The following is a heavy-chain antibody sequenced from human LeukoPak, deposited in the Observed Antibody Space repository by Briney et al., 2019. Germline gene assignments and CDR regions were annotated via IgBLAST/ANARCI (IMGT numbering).Heavy chain of an antibody. CDR1: GGSLSSYY. V-gene: IGHV4-4*07. CDR2: IYTSGST. J-gene: IGHJ6*03. Sequence: SETLSLTCTVSGGSLSSYYWSWIRQPAGKGLEWIGRIYTSGSTNYNPSLKSRVTMSVDTSKNQFSLKLSSVTAADTAVYYCARIVVVPAASYYYYYYYMDVWGKGTTVTVSS. CDR3: ARIVVVPAASYYYYYYYMDV. D-gene: IGHD2-2*01.